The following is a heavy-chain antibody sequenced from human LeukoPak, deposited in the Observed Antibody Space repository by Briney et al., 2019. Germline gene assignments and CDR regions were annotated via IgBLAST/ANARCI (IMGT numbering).Heavy chain of an antibody. J-gene: IGHJ6*04. V-gene: IGHV1-69*13. CDR2: IIPIFVTA. Sequence: ASLEVPCKASGGTFSSYAISWVAQAPGQGLEWMGGIIPIFVTATYAQKFQGRVTITADESTSTAYMELSSLRSEDTAVYYCARVPCMVRGVIPACWRGRARTNGMDVWGKGTTVTVSS. D-gene: IGHD3-10*01. CDR3: ARVPCMVRGVIPACWRGRARTNGMDV. CDR1: GGTFSSYA.